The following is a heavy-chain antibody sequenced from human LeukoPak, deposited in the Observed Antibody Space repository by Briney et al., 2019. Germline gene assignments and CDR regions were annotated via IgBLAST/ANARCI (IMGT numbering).Heavy chain of an antibody. CDR2: ISYDGSNK. V-gene: IGHV3-30-3*01. Sequence: GGSLRLSCAASGFTFSSYAMHWVRQAPGKGLEWVAVISYDGSNKYYADSVKGRFTISRDNSKNTLYLQMNSLRAEDTAVYYCARALTYYYDSSGYQAHFDYWGQGTLVTVSS. CDR1: GFTFSSYA. D-gene: IGHD3-22*01. J-gene: IGHJ4*02. CDR3: ARALTYYYDSSGYQAHFDY.